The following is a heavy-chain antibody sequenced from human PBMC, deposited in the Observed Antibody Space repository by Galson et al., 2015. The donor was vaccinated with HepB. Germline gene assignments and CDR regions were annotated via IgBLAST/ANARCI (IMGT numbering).Heavy chain of an antibody. V-gene: IGHV1-8*01. Sequence: SVKVSCKASGYIFTSYDINWVRQATGQGLEWMGWMNPNSGNTGYTQKFQGRVTMTRSTSISTAYMELSSLTSEDTAVYYCARSRPYYCDSSRFDAFDIWGQGTIVTVSS. CDR3: ARSRPYYCDSSRFDAFDI. D-gene: IGHD3-22*01. CDR2: MNPNSGNT. J-gene: IGHJ3*02. CDR1: GYIFTSYD.